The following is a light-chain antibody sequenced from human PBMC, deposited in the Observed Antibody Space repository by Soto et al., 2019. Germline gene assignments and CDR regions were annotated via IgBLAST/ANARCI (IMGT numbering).Light chain of an antibody. Sequence: QSALTQPASVSGSPGQSIVISCTGTSSDVGGFNYVSWYQQYPGKAPKLMIYDVSHRPSGVSNRFSGSKSGNTASLTISGLQAEDEADYHCSSSTTSSTVIFGGGTKPTVL. CDR3: SSSTTSSTVI. CDR1: SSDVGGFNY. CDR2: DVS. J-gene: IGLJ2*01. V-gene: IGLV2-14*03.